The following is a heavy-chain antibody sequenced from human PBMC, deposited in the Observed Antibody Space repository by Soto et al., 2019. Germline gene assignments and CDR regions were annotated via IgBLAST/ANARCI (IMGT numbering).Heavy chain of an antibody. CDR1: GFTFSYYW. Sequence: EVQLVESEGGLVQPGGSLRLSWAASGFTFSYYWMHWVRQAPGQGLVWVSRVHSDGSSTTYADSVKGRFTISRDNAKNTLYLQMNSLRAEDTAVYYCARGDRGAFDLWGQGTMVTVSS. CDR2: VHSDGSST. D-gene: IGHD2-21*02. V-gene: IGHV3-74*01. J-gene: IGHJ3*01. CDR3: ARGDRGAFDL.